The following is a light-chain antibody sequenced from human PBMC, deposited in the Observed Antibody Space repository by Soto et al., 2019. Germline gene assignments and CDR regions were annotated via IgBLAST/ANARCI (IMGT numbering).Light chain of an antibody. CDR3: QQYGSSPPIA. V-gene: IGKV3-20*01. Sequence: EIVLTQSPGTLSLSPGERATLSCRASQTVASNYLAWYRQRPGQSPKLLIYGASKRATGIPDRFSGSGSGTDFTLTISRLEPEDFAVYYCQQYGSSPPIAFGQGTRLEIK. CDR2: GAS. CDR1: QTVASNY. J-gene: IGKJ5*01.